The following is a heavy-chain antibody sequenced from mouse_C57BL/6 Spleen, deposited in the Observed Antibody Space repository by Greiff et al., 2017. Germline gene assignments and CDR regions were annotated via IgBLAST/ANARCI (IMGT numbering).Heavy chain of an antibody. CDR3: ARHRGYYGNYDAMDY. Sequence: EVKLMESGGDLVKPGGSLKLSCAASGFTFSSYGMSWVRQTPDKRLEWVATISSGGSYTYYPDSVKGRFTSSRDNAKNTLYLQMSSLKSEDTAMYYCARHRGYYGNYDAMDYWGQGTSVTVSS. CDR1: GFTFSSYG. J-gene: IGHJ4*01. D-gene: IGHD2-1*01. CDR2: ISSGGSYT. V-gene: IGHV5-6*01.